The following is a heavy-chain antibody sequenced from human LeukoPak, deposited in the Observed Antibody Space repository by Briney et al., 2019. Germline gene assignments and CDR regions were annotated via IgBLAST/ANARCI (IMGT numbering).Heavy chain of an antibody. CDR3: AGGGGWVFYS. V-gene: IGHV3-7*04. CDR2: IKPDGSAT. D-gene: IGHD2-15*01. J-gene: IGHJ4*02. CDR1: GFTFRRYW. Sequence: GGSLRLSCTAPGFTFRRYWMNWVRQAPGKGLEWVANIKPDGSATSYVDSVKGRFTISRDNVKNSVYLQMNSLRAEDTAVYYCAGGGGWVFYSWGQGTLVTVSA.